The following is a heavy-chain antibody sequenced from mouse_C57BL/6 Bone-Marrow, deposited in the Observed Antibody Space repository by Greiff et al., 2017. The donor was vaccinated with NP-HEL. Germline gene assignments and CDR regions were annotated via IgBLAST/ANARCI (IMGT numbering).Heavy chain of an antibody. J-gene: IGHJ4*01. CDR1: GYTFTSYW. Sequence: QVQLQQPGAELVKPGASVKLSCKASGYTFTSYWMQWVKQRPGQGLEWIGEIDPSDSYTNYNQKFKGKATLTVDTSSSTAYMQLSSLTSEDSAVYYCARGHYYGSRLYAMHYWGQGTSVTVSS. CDR2: IDPSDSYT. D-gene: IGHD1-1*01. V-gene: IGHV1-50*01. CDR3: ARGHYYGSRLYAMHY.